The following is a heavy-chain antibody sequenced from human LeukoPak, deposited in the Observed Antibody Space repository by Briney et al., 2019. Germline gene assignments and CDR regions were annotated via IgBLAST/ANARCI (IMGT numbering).Heavy chain of an antibody. CDR3: AREYDSRARFDS. D-gene: IGHD4-11*01. V-gene: IGHV3-48*01. CDR1: GDIFSCHS. CDR2: IGYGGSPI. Sequence: GGSLRLSCQASGDIFSCHSVIWVRQAPGKGLEWISYIGYGGSPIHFADSVKGRFGISRDNAKNSLYLYIDTLRAEVMAIYYCAREYDSRARFDSWGQGILVTVSS. J-gene: IGHJ4*02.